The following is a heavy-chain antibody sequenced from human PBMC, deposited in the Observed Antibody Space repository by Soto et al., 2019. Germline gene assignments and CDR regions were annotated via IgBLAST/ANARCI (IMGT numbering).Heavy chain of an antibody. Sequence: QVQLVQSGAEVKKPGSSVKVSCKASGGTFSTDSISWVRQAPGQGLEWMGGIIPMFGTANNAQKFQGRVTIAADEHTSTAYMEQSSLRYEDTAVYFCAREIDGYYGMDVWGQGTTVTVAS. CDR3: AREIDGYYGMDV. CDR2: IIPMFGTA. CDR1: GGTFSTDS. V-gene: IGHV1-69*12. J-gene: IGHJ6*02.